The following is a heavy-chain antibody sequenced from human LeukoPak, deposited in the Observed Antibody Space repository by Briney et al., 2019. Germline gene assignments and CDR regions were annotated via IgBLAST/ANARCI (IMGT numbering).Heavy chain of an antibody. J-gene: IGHJ4*02. CDR3: ATYGGNPIDY. Sequence: GGSLRLSCAVSGFTFSNEAMGWVRQLRGGGLEWVSTISPGGGTTYYAESMKGRFTISRDNSKSTLYLEMNSLRVEDTAVYYCATYGGNPIDYWGQGTLVTVSS. V-gene: IGHV3-23*01. D-gene: IGHD4-23*01. CDR2: ISPGGGTT. CDR1: GFTFSNEA.